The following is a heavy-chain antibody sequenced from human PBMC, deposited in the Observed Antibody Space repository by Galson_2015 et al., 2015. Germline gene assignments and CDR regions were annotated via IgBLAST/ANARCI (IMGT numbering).Heavy chain of an antibody. J-gene: IGHJ6*02. CDR1: GFTFSSYG. D-gene: IGHD4-17*01. CDR3: AKDLNYGDYGDYYYGMDV. V-gene: IGHV3-23*01. CDR2: ISGSGGST. Sequence: SLRLSCAASGFTFSSYGMHWVRQAPGKGLEWVSAISGSGGSTYYADSVKGRFTISRDNSKNTLYLQMNSLRAEDTAVYYCAKDLNYGDYGDYYYGMDVWDQGTTVTVSS.